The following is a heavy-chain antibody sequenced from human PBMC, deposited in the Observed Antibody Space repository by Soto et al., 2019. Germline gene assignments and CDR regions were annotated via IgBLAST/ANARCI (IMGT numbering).Heavy chain of an antibody. Sequence: GGSLRLSFAASGFTVSSNYMSWVRQAPGKGLEWISIIYSAGNTYYADSVKGRFTISRDNSKNTLYLQMNSLGAEDTAVYYCARDFVVGGPTINYYYGMDVWGQGTTVTVSS. CDR1: GFTVSSNY. CDR3: ARDFVVGGPTINYYYGMDV. J-gene: IGHJ6*02. CDR2: IYSAGNT. D-gene: IGHD1-26*01. V-gene: IGHV3-66*01.